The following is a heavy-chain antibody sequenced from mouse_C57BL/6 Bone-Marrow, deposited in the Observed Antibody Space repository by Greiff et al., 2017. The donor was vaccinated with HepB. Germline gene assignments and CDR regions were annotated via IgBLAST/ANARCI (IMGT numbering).Heavy chain of an antibody. J-gene: IGHJ3*01. CDR2: IWRGGST. V-gene: IGHV2-5*01. CDR1: GFSLTSYG. CDR3: AKGKIYYGYDAWFAY. Sequence: VKLVDSGPGLVQPSQSLSITCTVSGFSLTSYGVHWVRQSPGKGLEWLGVIWRGGSTDYNAAFMSRLSITKDNSKSQVFFKMNSLQADDTAIYYCAKGKIYYGYDAWFAYWGQGTLVTVSA. D-gene: IGHD2-2*01.